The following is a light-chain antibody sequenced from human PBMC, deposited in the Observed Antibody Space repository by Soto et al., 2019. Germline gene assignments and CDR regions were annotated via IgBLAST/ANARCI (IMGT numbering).Light chain of an antibody. CDR2: SNN. J-gene: IGLJ2*01. Sequence: QAVVTQPPSASGTPGQRVTISCSGSSSNIGSNTVNWYQQLPGTAPKLLIYSNNQRPSGVPDRFSGSKSGTSASLAISGLQSEDEADYYCAAWDDILNAVVFGGGTKVTVL. CDR3: AAWDDILNAVV. V-gene: IGLV1-44*01. CDR1: SSNIGSNT.